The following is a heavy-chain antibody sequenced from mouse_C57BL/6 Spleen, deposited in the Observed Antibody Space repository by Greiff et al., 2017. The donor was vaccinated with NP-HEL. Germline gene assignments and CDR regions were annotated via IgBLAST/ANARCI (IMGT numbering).Heavy chain of an antibody. CDR1: GFSLSTSGMG. Sequence: QVTLKESGPGILQSSQTLSLTCSFSGFSLSTSGMGVSWIRQPSGKGLEWLAHIYWDDDKRYNPSLKSRLTISKDTSRNQVFLKITSVDTADTATYYCARPITTVVAPVYFDYWGQGTTLTVSS. CDR3: ARPITTVVAPVYFDY. CDR2: IYWDDDK. D-gene: IGHD1-1*01. J-gene: IGHJ2*01. V-gene: IGHV8-12*01.